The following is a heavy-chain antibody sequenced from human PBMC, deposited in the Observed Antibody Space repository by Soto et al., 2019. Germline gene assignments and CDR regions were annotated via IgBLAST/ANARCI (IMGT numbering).Heavy chain of an antibody. CDR3: ARDFWLADSSGYYTPFH. D-gene: IGHD3-22*01. J-gene: IGHJ4*02. CDR2: ISAYNGNT. V-gene: IGHV1-18*01. Sequence: QVQLVQSGAEVKKPGASVKVSCKASGYTFTSFGINWVRQAPGQGLEWMGWISAYNGNTNYAQKLKGRVTMTADTSTSTSYVELRGMRSDDTAVYYCARDFWLADSSGYYTPFHWGQGTMVPVSS. CDR1: GYTFTSFG.